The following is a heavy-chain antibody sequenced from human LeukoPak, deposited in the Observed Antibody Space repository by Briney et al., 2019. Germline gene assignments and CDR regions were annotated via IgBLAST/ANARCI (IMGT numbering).Heavy chain of an antibody. J-gene: IGHJ6*03. D-gene: IGHD3-22*01. Sequence: GASVKVSCKASGGTFSSYAISWVRQAPGQGLEWMGGIIPIFGTANYAQKFQGRVTITADESTSTAYMELSSLRSEDTAVYYCARGPYYDSSGYYYYYYMDVWGKGTTVTVSS. CDR2: IIPIFGTA. CDR3: ARGPYYDSSGYYYYYYMDV. CDR1: GGTFSSYA. V-gene: IGHV1-69*13.